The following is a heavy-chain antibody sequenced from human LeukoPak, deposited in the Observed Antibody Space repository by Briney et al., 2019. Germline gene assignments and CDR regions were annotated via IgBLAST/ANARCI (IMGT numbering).Heavy chain of an antibody. CDR2: IICSSGTT. Sequence: AGSLSLSCVASGFSFNNYAMNWVRQAPGKGLEWVSLIICSSGTTFYADSVRGRFTISGAKSKSTLYLQMSSLRAEDTAVYYRAKGAYDYIEIAYFDYWGQGSLVTVSS. CDR3: AKGAYDYIEIAYFDY. D-gene: IGHD5-12*01. CDR1: GFSFNNYA. J-gene: IGHJ4*02. V-gene: IGHV3-23*01.